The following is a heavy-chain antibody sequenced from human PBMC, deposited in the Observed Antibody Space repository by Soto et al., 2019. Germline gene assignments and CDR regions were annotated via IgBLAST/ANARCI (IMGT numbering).Heavy chain of an antibody. V-gene: IGHV1-69*01. J-gene: IGHJ4*02. CDR3: APLSSSRHNLSSEYPY. CDR2: IIPIGGTA. Sequence: QVQLVQSGAEVKMPGSSVKVSCKASGGTFSSYAISWVRQAPGQGLEWMGGIIPIGGTANYAQKFQGRVTITADESTSTAYMALSSVRSEETAVYYCAPLSSSRHNLSSEYPYWGQGTLVTVSS. D-gene: IGHD6-13*01. CDR1: GGTFSSYA.